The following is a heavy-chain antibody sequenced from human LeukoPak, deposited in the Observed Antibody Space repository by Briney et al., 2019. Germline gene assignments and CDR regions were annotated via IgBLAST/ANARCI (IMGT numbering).Heavy chain of an antibody. CDR3: AREAAGKFDY. V-gene: IGHV6-1*01. J-gene: IGHJ4*02. CDR1: GVSVSSNSAA. Sequence: SQTLSLTCAISGVSVSSNSAAWNSISQSPSRGLKWLGRTYYRSKWYNDYAVSVKSRMTINPDTSKNQFSLQLNSVTPEDTAVYYCAREAAGKFDYWGQGTLVTVSS. CDR2: TYYRSKWYN. D-gene: IGHD6-13*01.